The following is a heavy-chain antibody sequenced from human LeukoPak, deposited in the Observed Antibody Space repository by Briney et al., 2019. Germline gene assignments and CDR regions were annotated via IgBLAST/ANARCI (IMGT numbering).Heavy chain of an antibody. D-gene: IGHD3-22*01. CDR1: GGSISSGSYY. Sequence: SQTLSLTCTVSGGSISSGSYYWSWIRQPAGKGLEWIGRIYTSGSTNYNPSLKSRVTISVDTSKNQFSLKLSSVTAADTAVYYCGGYYNWFDPWGQGTLVTVSS. CDR2: IYTSGST. V-gene: IGHV4-61*02. J-gene: IGHJ5*02. CDR3: GGYYNWFDP.